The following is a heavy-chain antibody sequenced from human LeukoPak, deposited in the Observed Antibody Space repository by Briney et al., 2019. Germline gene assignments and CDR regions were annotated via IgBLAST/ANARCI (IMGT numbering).Heavy chain of an antibody. Sequence: SETLSLTCAVSGYSISSGYYWGWIRQPPGKGLEWIGSIYHSGTTYHNPSLKSRVTISVDMSKNHFSLKVSSVTAADTAVYYCARLGGAHQPPFAFDYWGQGTLVTVSS. CDR1: GYSISSGYY. V-gene: IGHV4-38-2*01. CDR2: IYHSGTT. CDR3: ARLGGAHQPPFAFDY. D-gene: IGHD1-26*01. J-gene: IGHJ4*02.